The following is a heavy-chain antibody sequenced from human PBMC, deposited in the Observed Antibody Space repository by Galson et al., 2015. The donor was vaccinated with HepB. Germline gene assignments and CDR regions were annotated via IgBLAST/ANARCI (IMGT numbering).Heavy chain of an antibody. CDR3: ARAMVRGPFDY. Sequence: SLRLSCAASGFTFSSYGMHWVRQAPGKGLEWVAVIWYDGSNKYYADSVKGRFTISRDNSKNTLYLQMNSLRAEDTAVYYCARAMVRGPFDYWGQGTLVTVSS. CDR1: GFTFSSYG. V-gene: IGHV3-33*01. CDR2: IWYDGSNK. J-gene: IGHJ4*02. D-gene: IGHD3-10*01.